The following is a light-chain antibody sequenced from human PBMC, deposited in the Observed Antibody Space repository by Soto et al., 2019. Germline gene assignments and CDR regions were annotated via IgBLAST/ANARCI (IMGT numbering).Light chain of an antibody. J-gene: IGLJ1*01. CDR1: STDVGVSNY. Sequence: QSALPQPASVSGSPGQSITISCTGTSTDVGVSNYVSWYQQHPGKAPKLMIYDVSNRPSGVSNRFSGSKSGNTASLTISGLQAEDEADYYCSSYISSSTPLDVFGTGTKLTVL. CDR3: SSYISSSTPLDV. V-gene: IGLV2-14*01. CDR2: DVS.